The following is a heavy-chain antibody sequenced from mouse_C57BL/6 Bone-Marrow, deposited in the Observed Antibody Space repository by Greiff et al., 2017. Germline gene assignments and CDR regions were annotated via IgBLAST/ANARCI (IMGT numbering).Heavy chain of an antibody. Sequence: QLVESGPELVKPGASVKLSCKASGYTFTSYDINWVKQRPGQGLEWIGWIYPRDGSTKYNEKFKGKATLAVDTSSSTAYMELHSLSSEDSAVYFCARDYGSSYWYFDVWGTGTTVTVSS. J-gene: IGHJ1*03. D-gene: IGHD1-1*01. CDR2: IYPRDGST. V-gene: IGHV1-85*01. CDR1: GYTFTSYD. CDR3: ARDYGSSYWYFDV.